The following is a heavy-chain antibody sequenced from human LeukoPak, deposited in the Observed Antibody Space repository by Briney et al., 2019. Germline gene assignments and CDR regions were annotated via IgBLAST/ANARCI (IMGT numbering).Heavy chain of an antibody. CDR1: GFTFSSYG. CDR3: AKDSWLHYFDY. V-gene: IGHV3-23*01. J-gene: IGHJ4*02. CDR2: ISGSGATT. Sequence: GGSLRLSCAASGFTFSSYGMSWVRQAPGKGLEWVSTISGSGATTYYADSVKGRFTISRDNSKNTLYLQMNSLRAEDTAVYYCAKDSWLHYFDYWGQGTLVTVSS. D-gene: IGHD3-22*01.